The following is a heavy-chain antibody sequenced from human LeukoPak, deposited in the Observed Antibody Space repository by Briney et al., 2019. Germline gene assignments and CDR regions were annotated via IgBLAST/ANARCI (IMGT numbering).Heavy chain of an antibody. CDR2: TSYDGSSK. J-gene: IGHJ4*02. CDR1: GFTFSSYG. V-gene: IGHV3-30*18. D-gene: IGHD3-16*01. Sequence: GGSLRLSCAASGFTFSSYGMHWVRQAPGKGLEWVAVTSYDGSSKYYADSVKGRFTISRDNSKNTLYLQMNSLRAEDTAVYYCAKDLGFSVGVDWGQGTLVTVSS. CDR3: AKDLGFSVGVD.